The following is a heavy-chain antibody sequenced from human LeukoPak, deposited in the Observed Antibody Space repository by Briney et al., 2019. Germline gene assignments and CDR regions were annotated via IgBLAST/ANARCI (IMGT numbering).Heavy chain of an antibody. Sequence: SETLSLTCTVSEGSVSSGDYPWNWIRQSPGEGLEWIGHIYDSGYIHYNPSLRSRVAISIDTSNNRFSLNLNSVTAADTAVYFCARHDHNDFGAPNWFDPWGPGTLVSVSS. J-gene: IGHJ5*02. CDR3: ARHDHNDFGAPNWFDP. CDR1: EGSVSSGDYP. V-gene: IGHV4-61*08. D-gene: IGHD4-17*01. CDR2: IYDSGYI.